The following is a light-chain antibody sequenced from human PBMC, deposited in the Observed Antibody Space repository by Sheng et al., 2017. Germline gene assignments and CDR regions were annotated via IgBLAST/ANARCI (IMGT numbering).Light chain of an antibody. CDR2: NTS. Sequence: EIVLSQSPGTLSLSPGDTATLSCRASQTVTSSYLAWYQQRPGQAPRLLIYNTSSRATGIPDRFSGSGSGTDFTLTISRLEPEDFATYYCQIYGSSPTYTFGQGTELE. J-gene: IGKJ2*01. CDR1: QTVTSSY. CDR3: QIYGSSPTYT. V-gene: IGKV3-20*01.